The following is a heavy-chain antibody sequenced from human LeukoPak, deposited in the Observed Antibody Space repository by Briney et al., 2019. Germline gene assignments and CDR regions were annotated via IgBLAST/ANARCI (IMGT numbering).Heavy chain of an antibody. CDR3: ARGDNWNVNYYYYYMDV. CDR2: ISSSSSTI. CDR1: GFTFSSYS. Sequence: PGGSLRLSCAASGFTFSSYSMNWVRQAPRKGLEWVSYISSSSSTIYYADSVKGRFTISRDNAKNSLYLQMNSLRAEDTAVYYCARGDNWNVNYYYYYMDVWGKGTTVTVSS. J-gene: IGHJ6*03. D-gene: IGHD1-1*01. V-gene: IGHV3-48*01.